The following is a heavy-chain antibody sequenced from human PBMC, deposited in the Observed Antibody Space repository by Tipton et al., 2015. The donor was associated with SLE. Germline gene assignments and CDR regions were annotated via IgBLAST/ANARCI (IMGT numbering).Heavy chain of an antibody. V-gene: IGHV4-34*01. D-gene: IGHD3-10*01. CDR1: GGSFSGYY. CDR3: ARRALTSGGFDY. J-gene: IGHJ4*02. CDR2: INHSGST. Sequence: LRLSCAVYGGSFSGYYWSWIRQPPGKGLEWIGEINHSGSTNYNPSLKSRVTISVDTSKNQFSLKLSSVTAADTAVYYCARRALTSGGFDYWGQGTLVTVSS.